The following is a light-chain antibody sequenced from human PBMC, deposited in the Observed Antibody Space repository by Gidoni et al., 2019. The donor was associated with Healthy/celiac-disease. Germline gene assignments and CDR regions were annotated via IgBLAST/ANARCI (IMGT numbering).Light chain of an antibody. V-gene: IGLV2-23*02. CDR1: SSDVGNYNL. J-gene: IGLJ1*01. CDR2: EVS. Sequence: QSALTQHAPVSGSPGQSITISCTGTSSDVGNYNLVSWYQQHPGKAPKLMIYEVSKRPSGVSNRFSGSKSGNTASLTISGLQAEDEADYYCCSYAGTYVFGTGTKVTVL. CDR3: CSYAGTYV.